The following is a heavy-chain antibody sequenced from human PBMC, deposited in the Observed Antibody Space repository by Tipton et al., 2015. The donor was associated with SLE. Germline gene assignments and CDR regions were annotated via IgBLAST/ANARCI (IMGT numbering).Heavy chain of an antibody. CDR2: IYYSGST. Sequence: TLSLTCTVSGVSISSSSYYWGWIRQPPGKGLEWIGSIYYSGSTYYNPSLKSRVTISVDTSKNQFSLKLSSVTAADTAVYYCARVGAGATSGAFDIWGQGTMVTVSS. CDR1: GVSISSSSYY. CDR3: ARVGAGATSGAFDI. D-gene: IGHD1-26*01. V-gene: IGHV4-39*01. J-gene: IGHJ3*02.